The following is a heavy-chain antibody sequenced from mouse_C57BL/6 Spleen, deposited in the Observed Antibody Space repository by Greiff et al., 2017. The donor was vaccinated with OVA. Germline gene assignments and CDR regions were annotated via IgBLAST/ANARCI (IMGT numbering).Heavy chain of an antibody. CDR3: ARWEITTVGMDY. D-gene: IGHD1-1*01. J-gene: IGHJ4*01. Sequence: QVQLQQSGAELMKPGASVKLSCKATGYTFTGYWIEWVKQRPGHGLEWIGEILPGRGSTNYNEKFKGKAPFTSDTSSNTTYMQLSSLTTEDSAIYYCARWEITTVGMDYRGQGTSVTVSS. V-gene: IGHV1-9*01. CDR1: GYTFTGYW. CDR2: ILPGRGST.